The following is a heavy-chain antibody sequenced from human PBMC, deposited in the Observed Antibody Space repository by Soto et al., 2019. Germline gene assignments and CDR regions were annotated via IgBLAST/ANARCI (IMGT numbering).Heavy chain of an antibody. Sequence: GGSLRLSCAASGFTFSSYGMHWVRQAPGKGLEWVAVIWYDGSNKYYADSVRGRFTISRDNSKNTLYLQMNSLRAEDTAVYYCARDHMILVCQYQLLYNAYGMDVWGKGTTVTVSS. D-gene: IGHD2-2*02. CDR3: ARDHMILVCQYQLLYNAYGMDV. CDR1: GFTFSSYG. CDR2: IWYDGSNK. J-gene: IGHJ6*04. V-gene: IGHV3-33*01.